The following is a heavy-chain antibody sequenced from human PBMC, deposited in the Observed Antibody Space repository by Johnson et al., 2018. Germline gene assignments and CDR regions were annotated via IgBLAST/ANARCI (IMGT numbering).Heavy chain of an antibody. Sequence: EVQLLESGAEVTKPGESXKISCKGSGYSFTSYCIGWLRQMTGKGLEWRGLIYPGDSDPRYSPSFQGQVTISADKSISTAYLQWTSLKASDTAMYYCARRQTGIFGGVDGMDVWGQGTTVTVSS. CDR2: IYPGDSDP. V-gene: IGHV5-51*01. CDR1: GYSFTSYC. J-gene: IGHJ6*02. D-gene: IGHD3-3*01. CDR3: ARRQTGIFGGVDGMDV.